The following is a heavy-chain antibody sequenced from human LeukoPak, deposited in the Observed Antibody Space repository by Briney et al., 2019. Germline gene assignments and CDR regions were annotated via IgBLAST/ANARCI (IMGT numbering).Heavy chain of an antibody. CDR3: ARELYPIVVVPAATGY. Sequence: ASVKVSCKASGYTFTSYGISWVRQAPGQGLEWMGWISAYNGNTNYAQKLQGRVTMTTDTSTSTAYMELRSLRSDDTAVYYCARELYPIVVVPAATGYWGQGTLVTVSS. V-gene: IGHV1-18*01. CDR1: GYTFTSYG. D-gene: IGHD2-2*01. J-gene: IGHJ4*02. CDR2: ISAYNGNT.